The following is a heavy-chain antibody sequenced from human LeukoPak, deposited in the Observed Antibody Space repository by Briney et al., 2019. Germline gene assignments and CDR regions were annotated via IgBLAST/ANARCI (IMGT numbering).Heavy chain of an antibody. J-gene: IGHJ4*02. CDR3: ASGSLAGDY. Sequence: DSVKGRFTISRDNAKNSLYLEMTSLRTEDTAVYYCASGSLAGDYWGQGTLVTVSS. D-gene: IGHD1-26*01. V-gene: IGHV3-7*03.